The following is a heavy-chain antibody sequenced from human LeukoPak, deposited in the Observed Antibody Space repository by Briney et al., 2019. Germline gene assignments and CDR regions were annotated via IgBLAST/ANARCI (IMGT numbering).Heavy chain of an antibody. J-gene: IGHJ4*02. Sequence: ASVKVSCKASGYTFTSYDIIWVRQASGQGLEWMGWMNPNSGHTGYAHKFQGRVTMTRTTSISTAYMELTSLTSEDSAVYYCARSIVGVRKRNDYWGQGTLVTVSS. CDR3: ARSIVGVRKRNDY. D-gene: IGHD1-26*01. V-gene: IGHV1-8*01. CDR1: GYTFTSYD. CDR2: MNPNSGHT.